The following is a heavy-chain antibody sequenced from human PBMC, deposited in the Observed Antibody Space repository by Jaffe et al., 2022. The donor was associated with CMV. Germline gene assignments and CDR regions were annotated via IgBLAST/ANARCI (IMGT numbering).Heavy chain of an antibody. D-gene: IGHD4-17*01. CDR2: ISGSGGST. V-gene: IGHV3-23*04. CDR1: GFTFSSYA. CDR3: AKDTPPPPLYGDYGGPFDY. J-gene: IGHJ4*02. Sequence: EVQLVESGGGLVQPGGSLRLSCAASGFTFSSYAMSWVRQAPGKGLEWVSAISGSGGSTYYADSVKGRFTISRDNSKNTLYLQMNSLRAEDTAVYYCAKDTPPPPLYGDYGGPFDYWGQGTLVTVSS.